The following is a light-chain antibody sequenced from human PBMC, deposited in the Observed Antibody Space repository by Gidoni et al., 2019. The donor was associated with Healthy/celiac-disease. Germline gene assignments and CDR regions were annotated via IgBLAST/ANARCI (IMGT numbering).Light chain of an antibody. Sequence: EILLTQSPATLSLSLGDRATLSCRASQRISNSLAWYQQKPGQAPRLLISDVFNRLPGVPPRFSGSGSGTDFSLTISSLEPEDCAVYYCQQFSIWPRTFGQGTKLEIK. CDR1: QRISNS. CDR3: QQFSIWPRT. V-gene: IGKV3-11*01. CDR2: DVF. J-gene: IGKJ2*01.